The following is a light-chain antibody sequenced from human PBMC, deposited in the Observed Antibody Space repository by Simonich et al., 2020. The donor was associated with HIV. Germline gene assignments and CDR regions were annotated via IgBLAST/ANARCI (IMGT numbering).Light chain of an antibody. CDR2: KTS. CDR3: QQYNSYSPWYT. J-gene: IGKJ2*01. Sequence: DIQLTQSPSTLSASVGDRVTITCRPSQSISSWLAWYQQKPGKAPKLLIYKTSSLESGVPSRFSGSGSGTEFTLTISSLQPDDSATYYCQQYNSYSPWYTFGQGTKLEIK. V-gene: IGKV1-5*03. CDR1: QSISSW.